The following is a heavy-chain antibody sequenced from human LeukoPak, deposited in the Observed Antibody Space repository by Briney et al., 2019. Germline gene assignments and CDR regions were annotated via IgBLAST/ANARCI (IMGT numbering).Heavy chain of an antibody. J-gene: IGHJ3*02. Sequence: PGGSLRLSCAASGFTVSSNYMSWVRQAPGKGLEWVSVIYCGDSTYYADSVKGRFTISRDNSKNTLYLQMNSLRAEDTAVYYCARDRDRSHAFDIWGQGTMVTVFS. D-gene: IGHD1-14*01. CDR1: GFTVSSNY. V-gene: IGHV3-53*01. CDR2: IYCGDST. CDR3: ARDRDRSHAFDI.